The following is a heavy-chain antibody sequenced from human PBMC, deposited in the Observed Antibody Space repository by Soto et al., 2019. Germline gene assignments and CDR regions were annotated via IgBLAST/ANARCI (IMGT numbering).Heavy chain of an antibody. CDR1: GDSVSSNSVA. D-gene: IGHD2-2*01. CDR3: ARTLAYCSSTSCYAPWFDS. J-gene: IGHJ5*01. Sequence: SQTLSLTCAISGDSVSSNSVALNLIMQSPSRGLEWLGRTYYRSKWYNDYAVSVKSRITINPDTSKNQFSLQLNSVTPEDTAVYYCARTLAYCSSTSCYAPWFDSWGQGTLVTVSS. CDR2: TYYRSKWYN. V-gene: IGHV6-1*01.